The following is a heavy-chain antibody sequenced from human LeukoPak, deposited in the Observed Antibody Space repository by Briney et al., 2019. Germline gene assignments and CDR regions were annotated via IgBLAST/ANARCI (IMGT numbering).Heavy chain of an antibody. J-gene: IGHJ5*02. V-gene: IGHV4-4*07. CDR3: ARGGIAAAGDNWFDP. CDR1: GGSISSYY. Sequence: SETLSLTCTVSGGSISSYYWSWIRQPAGKGLEWIGRIYTSGSTNYNPSLKSRVTMSVDTSKNQFSLKLSSVTAADSAVYYCARGGIAAAGDNWFDPWGQGTLVTVSS. D-gene: IGHD6-13*01. CDR2: IYTSGST.